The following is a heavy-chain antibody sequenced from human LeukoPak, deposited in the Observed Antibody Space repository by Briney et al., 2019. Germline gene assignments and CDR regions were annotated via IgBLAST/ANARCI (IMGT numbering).Heavy chain of an antibody. CDR3: ARVPGAPTTSGAFDI. D-gene: IGHD4-11*01. CDR1: GGSISSGGYY. Sequence: SETLSLTCTVSGGSISSGGYYWSWIRQPPGKGLEWIGYIYHSGSTYYNPSLKSRVTISVDRSKNQFSLKLSSVTAADTAVYYCARVPGAPTTSGAFDIWGQGTMVTVSS. V-gene: IGHV4-30-2*01. J-gene: IGHJ3*02. CDR2: IYHSGST.